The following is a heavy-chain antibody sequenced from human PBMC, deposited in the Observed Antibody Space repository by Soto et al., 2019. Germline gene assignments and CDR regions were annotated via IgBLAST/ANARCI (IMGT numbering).Heavy chain of an antibody. CDR3: ARDRTDSGYYTNWLDP. J-gene: IGHJ5*02. V-gene: IGHV1-69*06. CDR1: GGTFGSDA. Sequence: SSVKVSCKASGGTFGSDAITWVRQAPGQALEWVGRIIPIFGTTNYAQNLQGRVTISADKSTLASYMELHSLTSDDTALYYCARDRTDSGYYTNWLDPWGQGTQVNVSS. D-gene: IGHD3-22*01. CDR2: IIPIFGTT.